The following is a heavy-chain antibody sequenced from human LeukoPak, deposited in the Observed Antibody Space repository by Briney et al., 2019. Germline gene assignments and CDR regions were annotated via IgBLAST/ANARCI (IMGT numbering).Heavy chain of an antibody. V-gene: IGHV1-69-2*01. D-gene: IGHD3-22*01. CDR2: VDPEDGET. CDR1: GYTFTDYY. J-gene: IGHJ4*02. CDR3: VYEYYYDSSGFDY. Sequence: ASVKVSCKVSGYTFTDYYMHWVQQAPGKGLEWMGLVDPEDGETIYAEKFQGRVTITADTSTDTAYMELSSLRSEDTAVYYCVYEYYYDSSGFDYWGQGTLVTVSS.